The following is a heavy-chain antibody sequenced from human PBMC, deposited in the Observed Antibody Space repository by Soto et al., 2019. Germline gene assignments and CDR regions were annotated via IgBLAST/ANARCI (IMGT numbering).Heavy chain of an antibody. CDR2: ISGSGDDT. D-gene: IGHD3-10*01. CDR1: GFTVSSNFA. Sequence: GGSLRLSCAASGFTVSSNFAMACVRQAPGEGLEWVSAISGSGDDTFYADSMKGRFTISRDNSKNTMYLQMNSLRAEDTAVYYCAKALFSNNLGEVFDYWGQGTLVTVSS. V-gene: IGHV3-23*01. CDR3: AKALFSNNLGEVFDY. J-gene: IGHJ4*02.